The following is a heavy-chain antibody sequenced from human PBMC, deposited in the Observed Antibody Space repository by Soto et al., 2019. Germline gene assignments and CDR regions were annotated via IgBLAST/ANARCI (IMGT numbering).Heavy chain of an antibody. CDR2: ISPGDSES. CDR1: GYSFSNYW. D-gene: IGHD4-4*01. J-gene: IGHJ4*02. CDR3: ARPSNNYVAH. Sequence: RESLKISCKASGYSFSNYWIGWVRQMPGKGLEWMAIISPGDSESRYSPSFQGQVTISADKSISTAYLQWNSLKASDTAMYYCARPSNNYVAHWGQGTLVTVSS. V-gene: IGHV5-51*01.